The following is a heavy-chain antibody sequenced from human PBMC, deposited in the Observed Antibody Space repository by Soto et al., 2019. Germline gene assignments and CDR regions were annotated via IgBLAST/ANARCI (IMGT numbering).Heavy chain of an antibody. D-gene: IGHD6-6*01. CDR2: INHSGST. J-gene: IGHJ4*02. CDR1: GGSFSGYY. CDR3: ARGRVAARRGASDY. Sequence: PSETLSLTCAVYGGSFSGYYWSWIRQPPGKGLEWIGEINHSGSTNYNPSLKSRVTISVDTSKNQFSLKLGSVTAADTAVYYCARGRVAARRGASDYWGQGTLVTVSS. V-gene: IGHV4-34*01.